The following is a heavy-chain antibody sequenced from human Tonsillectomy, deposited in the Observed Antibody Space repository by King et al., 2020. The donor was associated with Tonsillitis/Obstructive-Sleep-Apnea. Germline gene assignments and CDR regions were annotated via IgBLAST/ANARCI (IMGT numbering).Heavy chain of an antibody. V-gene: IGHV3-33*06. Sequence: VQLVESGGGVVQPGRSLRLSCAASGFTFSNYGMHWVRQGPGKGLEWVAVIWFDGSNKYYADSVKGRFTISRDNSQNTVYLQMNSLRAEDTAVYYCAKDPHTIVGVVKYYYYMDVWGKGTTVTVSS. J-gene: IGHJ6*03. CDR1: GFTFSNYG. CDR2: IWFDGSNK. CDR3: AKDPHTIVGVVKYYYYMDV. D-gene: IGHD3-3*01.